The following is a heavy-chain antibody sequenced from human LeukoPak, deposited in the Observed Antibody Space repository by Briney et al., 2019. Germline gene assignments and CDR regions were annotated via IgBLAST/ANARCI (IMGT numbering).Heavy chain of an antibody. V-gene: IGHV1-69*16. Sequence: SVKVSCKASGGTFSSYTISWVRQAPGQGLEWMGRIIPILGIANYAQKFQGRVTITTDESTSTAYMELSSLRSEDTAVYYCARDHYYDSSGYFSENPPGEPDYWGQGTLVTVSS. D-gene: IGHD3-22*01. CDR1: GGTFSSYT. CDR3: ARDHYYDSSGYFSENPPGEPDY. J-gene: IGHJ4*02. CDR2: IIPILGIA.